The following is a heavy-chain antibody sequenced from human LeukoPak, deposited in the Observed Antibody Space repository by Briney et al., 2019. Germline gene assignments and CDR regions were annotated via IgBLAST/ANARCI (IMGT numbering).Heavy chain of an antibody. CDR1: GFTFSHHW. CDR2: IYLDGSET. CDR3: ARGGYDADTFDY. V-gene: IGHV3-7*04. Sequence: GGSLRLSCAASGFTFSHHWLTWVRQGPGKGPEWVANIYLDGSETNYLDSVKGRFTISRDNAKNSLYLQMNSLRAEDTAVYYCARGGYDADTFDYWGQGTLVTVSS. J-gene: IGHJ4*02. D-gene: IGHD5-12*01.